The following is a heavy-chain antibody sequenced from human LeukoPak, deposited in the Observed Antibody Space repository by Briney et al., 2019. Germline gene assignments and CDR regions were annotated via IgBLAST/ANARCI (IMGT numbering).Heavy chain of an antibody. D-gene: IGHD1-26*01. Sequence: PGGSLRLSCAASGFTFSDYYMSWIRQAPGKGLEWASYISSSGSTIYYADSVKGRFTISRDNAKNSLYLQMNSLRAEDTAVYYCARDESPSELESFSGSYYFFDYWGQGTLVTVSS. CDR3: ARDESPSELESFSGSYYFFDY. J-gene: IGHJ4*02. V-gene: IGHV3-11*04. CDR2: ISSSGSTI. CDR1: GFTFSDYY.